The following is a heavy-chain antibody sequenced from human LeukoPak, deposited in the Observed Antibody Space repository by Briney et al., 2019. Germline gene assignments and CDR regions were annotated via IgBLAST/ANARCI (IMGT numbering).Heavy chain of an antibody. V-gene: IGHV3-21*04. D-gene: IGHD3-22*01. Sequence: PGGSLRLSCAASGFTFSSYSMNWVRQAPGKGLEWVSSISSSSSYIYYADSVKGRFTISRDNSKKTLYLQMNSLRAEDTAIYYCAKGRYDDSSGYPYFDYWGQGTLVTVSS. CDR1: GFTFSSYS. CDR3: AKGRYDDSSGYPYFDY. J-gene: IGHJ4*02. CDR2: ISSSSSYI.